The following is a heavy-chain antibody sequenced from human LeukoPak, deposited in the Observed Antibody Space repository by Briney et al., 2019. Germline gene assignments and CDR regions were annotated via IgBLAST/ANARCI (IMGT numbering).Heavy chain of an antibody. CDR1: GGSISSSSYY. CDR2: IYYSGST. D-gene: IGHD6-19*01. Sequence: SETLSLTCTVSGGSISSSSYYWGWIRQPPGKGLEWIGSIYYSGSTYYNPSLKSRVTISVDTSKNQFSLKLSSVTAADTAVYYCARDREQWLDWNYWGQGTLVTVS. V-gene: IGHV4-39*07. J-gene: IGHJ4*02. CDR3: ARDREQWLDWNY.